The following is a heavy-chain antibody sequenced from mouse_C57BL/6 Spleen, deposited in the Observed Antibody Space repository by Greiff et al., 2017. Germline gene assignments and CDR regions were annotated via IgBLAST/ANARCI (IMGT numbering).Heavy chain of an antibody. J-gene: IGHJ3*01. CDR3: TRWAYDYGAY. D-gene: IGHD2-4*01. CDR2: IDPETGGT. Sequence: VQLQQSGAELVRPGASVTLSCKASGYTFTDYEMHWVKQTPVHGLEWIGAIDPETGGTAYNQKFKGKAILTADKSSSTAYMELRSLTSEDSAVYYCTRWAYDYGAYWGQGTLVTVSA. CDR1: GYTFTDYE. V-gene: IGHV1-15*01.